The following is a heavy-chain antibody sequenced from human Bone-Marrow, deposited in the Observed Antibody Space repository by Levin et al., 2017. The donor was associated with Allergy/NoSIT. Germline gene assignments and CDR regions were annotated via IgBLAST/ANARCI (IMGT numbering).Heavy chain of an antibody. Sequence: TSETLSLTCTVSSDSLSGYYWAWIRQSAGTGLQWLGRVFLTGTTDYNPSLRGRLSISVDTSKKQFSLNLDSVTAADTAVYFCARDTGYGNNYYFDLWGRGTLVTVSS. CDR2: VFLTGTT. V-gene: IGHV4-4*07. J-gene: IGHJ2*01. CDR3: ARDTGYGNNYYFDL. CDR1: SDSLSGYY. D-gene: IGHD4-23*01.